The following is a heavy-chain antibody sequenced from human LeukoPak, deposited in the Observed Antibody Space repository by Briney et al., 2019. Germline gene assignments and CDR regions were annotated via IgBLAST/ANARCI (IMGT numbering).Heavy chain of an antibody. J-gene: IGHJ5*02. D-gene: IGHD2-15*01. CDR1: GYXFTSYW. CDR2: IYPVNSDT. CDR3: ARIMGYCSGGSCYPNWFDP. Sequence: GESLKISCNGSGYXFTSYWICWVRQMPGKGLEWMGIIYPVNSDTRYSPSFQGQVTISADKSVSTAYLQWSSLKASDTAMYYCARIMGYCSGGSCYPNWFDPWGQGTLVTVSS. V-gene: IGHV5-51*01.